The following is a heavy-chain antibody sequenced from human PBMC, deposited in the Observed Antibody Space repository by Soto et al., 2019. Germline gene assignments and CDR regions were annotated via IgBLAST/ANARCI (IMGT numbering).Heavy chain of an antibody. CDR2: IKGDGSAK. V-gene: IGHV3-7*01. D-gene: IGHD3-10*02. Sequence: EVQLVESGGGLVQPGGSLTLSCAASGFSFSAAWMSWVRQAPGKGLEWVANIKGDGSAKYYVDSVKGRFTISRDNAKNSLYLQMNSLRAEDTAVYYCACYTYLRELGYWGRGTLVTVSS. J-gene: IGHJ4*02. CDR1: GFSFSAAW. CDR3: ACYTYLRELGY.